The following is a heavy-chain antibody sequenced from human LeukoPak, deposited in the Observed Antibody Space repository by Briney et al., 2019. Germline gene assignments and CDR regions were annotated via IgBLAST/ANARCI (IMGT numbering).Heavy chain of an antibody. CDR3: ARALTYYDFWSGYYSYGMDV. D-gene: IGHD3-3*01. CDR1: GYTFTSYG. J-gene: IGHJ6*02. CDR2: ISAYNGNT. Sequence: GASVKVSCKASGYTFTSYGISWVRQAPGQGLEWMGWISAYNGNTNYAQKLQGRVTMTTDTSTSTAYMELRSLRSDDTAVYYCARALTYYDFWSGYYSYGMDVWGQGTTVTVSS. V-gene: IGHV1-18*01.